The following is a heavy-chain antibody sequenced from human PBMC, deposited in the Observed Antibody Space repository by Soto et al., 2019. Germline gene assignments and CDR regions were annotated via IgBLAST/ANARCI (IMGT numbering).Heavy chain of an antibody. CDR2: ISGSGGST. V-gene: IGHV3-23*01. CDR3: AKDRHPDGIWTFDY. D-gene: IGHD3-9*01. J-gene: IGHJ4*02. Sequence: PGGSLRLSCAASGFTFSSYAMSWVRKAPGKGLEWVSGISGSGGSTYYADSVKGRFTISRDDSKNILYLQMNSPRAEDTAIYYCAKDRHPDGIWTFDYWGRGTLVTVSS. CDR1: GFTFSSYA.